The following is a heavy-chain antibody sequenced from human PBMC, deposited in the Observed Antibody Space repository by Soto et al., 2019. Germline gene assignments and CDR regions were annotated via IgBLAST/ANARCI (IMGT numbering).Heavy chain of an antibody. Sequence: QVQLVESGGGVVQPGRSLRLSCAASGFTFSSYGMHWVRQAPGKGLQWVAVISYDGSNKYYADSVKGRFTISRDNSKNTLYLQMNSLRAEDTAVYYCAKDGGGYVQLYYYYGMDVWGQGTTVTVSS. D-gene: IGHD5-12*01. CDR3: AKDGGGYVQLYYYYGMDV. V-gene: IGHV3-30*18. CDR1: GFTFSSYG. CDR2: ISYDGSNK. J-gene: IGHJ6*02.